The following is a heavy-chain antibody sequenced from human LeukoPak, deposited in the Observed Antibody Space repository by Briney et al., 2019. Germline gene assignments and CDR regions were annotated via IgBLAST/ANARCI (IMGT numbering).Heavy chain of an antibody. D-gene: IGHD3-10*01. V-gene: IGHV1-46*01. CDR1: GYTLTSYY. CDR2: INPSGGST. Sequence: ASVKVSCKAPGYTLTSYYMHWVRQAPGQGLEWMGIINPSGGSTSYAQKFQGRVTMTRDMSTSTVYMELSSLRSEDTAVYYCARDRDGSGSKTFYYYYYYMDVWGKGTTVTVSS. J-gene: IGHJ6*03. CDR3: ARDRDGSGSKTFYYYYYYMDV.